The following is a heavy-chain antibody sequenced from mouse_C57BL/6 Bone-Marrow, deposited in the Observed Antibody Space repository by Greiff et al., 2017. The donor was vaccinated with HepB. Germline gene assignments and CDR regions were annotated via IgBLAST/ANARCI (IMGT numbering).Heavy chain of an antibody. CDR3: ARKGGLRAMDY. Sequence: QVQLQQPGAELVRPGTSVKLSCKASGYTFTSYWMHWVKQRPGQGLEWIGVIDPSDSYTNYNQKFKGKATLTVDTSSSTAYMQLSSLTSEDSAVYYCARKGGLRAMDYWGQGTSVTVSS. D-gene: IGHD3-3*01. CDR2: IDPSDSYT. V-gene: IGHV1-59*01. CDR1: GYTFTSYW. J-gene: IGHJ4*01.